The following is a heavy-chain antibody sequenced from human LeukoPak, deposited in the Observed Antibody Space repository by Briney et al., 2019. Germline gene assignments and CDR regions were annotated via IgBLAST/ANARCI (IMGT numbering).Heavy chain of an antibody. Sequence: GASVKVSCKASGYTFTGYYMHWVRQAPGQGLEWMGWTNPNSGGTNYAQKFQGRVTMTRDTSISTAYMELSRLRSDDTAVYYCARVLNKVTTYRLGYWGQGTLVTVSS. D-gene: IGHD4-17*01. V-gene: IGHV1-2*02. CDR3: ARVLNKVTTYRLGY. CDR2: TNPNSGGT. J-gene: IGHJ4*02. CDR1: GYTFTGYY.